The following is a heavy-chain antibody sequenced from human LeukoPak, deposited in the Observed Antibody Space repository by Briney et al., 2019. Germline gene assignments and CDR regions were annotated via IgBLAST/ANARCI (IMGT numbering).Heavy chain of an antibody. CDR1: GYTFTSYY. CDR3: ARAATLRFLEWPYFDY. V-gene: IGHV1-46*01. Sequence: ASVKVSCKASGYTFTSYYMHWVRQAPGQGLEWMGIINPSGGSTSYAQKFQGRVTITTDESTSTAYMELSSLRSEDTAVYYCARAATLRFLEWPYFDYWGQGTLVTVSS. J-gene: IGHJ4*02. CDR2: INPSGGST. D-gene: IGHD3-3*01.